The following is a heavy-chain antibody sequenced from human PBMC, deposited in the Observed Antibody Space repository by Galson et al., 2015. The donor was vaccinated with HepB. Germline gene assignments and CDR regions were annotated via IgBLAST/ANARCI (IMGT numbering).Heavy chain of an antibody. CDR3: ARDPGSSSWYGYFQH. Sequence: SLRLSCAASGFTFSSYSMNWVRQAPGKGLEWVSSISSSSSYIYYADSVKGRFTISRDNAKNSLYLQMNSLRAEDTAVYYCARDPGSSSWYGYFQHWGQGTLVTVSS. CDR2: ISSSSSYI. V-gene: IGHV3-21*01. D-gene: IGHD6-13*01. J-gene: IGHJ1*01. CDR1: GFTFSSYS.